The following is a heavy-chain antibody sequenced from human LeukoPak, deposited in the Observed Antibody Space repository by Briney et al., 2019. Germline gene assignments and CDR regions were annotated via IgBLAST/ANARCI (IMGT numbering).Heavy chain of an antibody. CDR2: INQGGSAT. CDR1: GFTLRTYW. Sequence: PGGSLRLSCAASGFTLRTYWMSWVRQAPGKGLEWVANINQGGSATFYMDSVKGRFTIARDNAKNSLYLQMDSLEAEDTAVYHCARLTWVEGGTQQWYFDYWGQGTLVTVSS. D-gene: IGHD6-19*01. V-gene: IGHV3-7*01. CDR3: ARLTWVEGGTQQWYFDY. J-gene: IGHJ4*02.